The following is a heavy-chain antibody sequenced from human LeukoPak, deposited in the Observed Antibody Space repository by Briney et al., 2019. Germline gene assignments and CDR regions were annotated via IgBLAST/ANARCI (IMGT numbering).Heavy chain of an antibody. CDR1: GFTFSSYA. J-gene: IGHJ4*02. D-gene: IGHD3-10*02. CDR3: VRDSYMFGSDY. V-gene: IGHV3-23*01. Sequence: GGSLRLSCAASGFTFSSYAMSWVRQAPGKGLEWVSAISGSGGTIYYADSVKGRFTISRDNAKNSVFLQMNTLRAEDTAVYCCVRDSYMFGSDYWGQGTLVTVSS. CDR2: ISGSGGTI.